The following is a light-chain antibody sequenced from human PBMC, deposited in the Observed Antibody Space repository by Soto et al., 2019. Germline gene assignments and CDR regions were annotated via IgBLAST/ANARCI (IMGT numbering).Light chain of an antibody. V-gene: IGKV1-9*01. Sequence: DIQLTQSPSFLSASVGDRVTITCRASQGISSYLAWYQQKPGEAPKLLIYTASTLQSGVPSRFSGSESGTEFTLTISSLQPEDFATYYCQQLNNYPRTFGQGTKVDIK. J-gene: IGKJ1*01. CDR3: QQLNNYPRT. CDR2: TAS. CDR1: QGISSY.